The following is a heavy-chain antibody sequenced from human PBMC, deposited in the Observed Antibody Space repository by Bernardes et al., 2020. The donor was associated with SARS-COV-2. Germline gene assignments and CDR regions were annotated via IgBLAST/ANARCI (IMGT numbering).Heavy chain of an antibody. Sequence: ASVKVPCKVSGYTLTELSMHWVRQAPGKGLEWMGGFDPEDGETIYAQKFQGRVTMTEDTSTDTAYMELSSLRSEDTAVYYCATSPGMYYDILTGYPNYYYYYGMDVWGQGTTVTVSS. J-gene: IGHJ6*02. V-gene: IGHV1-24*01. CDR3: ATSPGMYYDILTGYPNYYYYYGMDV. CDR1: GYTLTELS. D-gene: IGHD3-9*01. CDR2: FDPEDGET.